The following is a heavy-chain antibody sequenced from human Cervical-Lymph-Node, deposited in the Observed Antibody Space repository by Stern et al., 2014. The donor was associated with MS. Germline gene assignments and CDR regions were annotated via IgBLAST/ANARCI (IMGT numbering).Heavy chain of an antibody. CDR3: ATSTASDAFDI. CDR1: GLTFSTSV. D-gene: IGHD2/OR15-2a*01. CDR2: VWNDGSKE. V-gene: IGHV3-33*01. Sequence: QVQLVESGGGVIQPGRSLRLSCVASGLTFSTSVMHWVRQAPGKGLEWVACVWNDGSKEHFTESVTVRFSPSRDTAKNTLHLQMSSLRAEDTAVYFCATSTASDAFDIWGQGTLVTVSS. J-gene: IGHJ3*02.